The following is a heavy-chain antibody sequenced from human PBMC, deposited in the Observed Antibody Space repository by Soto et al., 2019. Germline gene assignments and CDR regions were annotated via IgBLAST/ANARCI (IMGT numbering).Heavy chain of an antibody. CDR1: GGSISSYY. D-gene: IGHD2-8*02. Sequence: SETLSLTCTVSGGSISSYYWSWIRQPPGKGLEWIGYIYYSGITDYNPSLKSRVTISVDTSKSQFSLKLSSVTAADTAVYYCARGGGVYVLDYWGQGTLVTVSS. V-gene: IGHV4-59*01. CDR3: ARGGGVYVLDY. J-gene: IGHJ4*02. CDR2: IYYSGIT.